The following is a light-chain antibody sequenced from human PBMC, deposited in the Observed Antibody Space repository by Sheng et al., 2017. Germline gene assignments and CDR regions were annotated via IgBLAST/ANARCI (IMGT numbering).Light chain of an antibody. CDR3: QQYGDSPGT. Sequence: EILMKQSPATLSVSPGERVTLSCRASQSVSSNLAWYQQKPGQAPRLLIYGASSRATGIPDRFSGSGSGTDFTLAITRLEPEDFAVYYCQQYGDSPGTFGQGTKLEI. CDR2: GAS. V-gene: IGKV3-20*01. J-gene: IGKJ2*01. CDR1: QSVSSN.